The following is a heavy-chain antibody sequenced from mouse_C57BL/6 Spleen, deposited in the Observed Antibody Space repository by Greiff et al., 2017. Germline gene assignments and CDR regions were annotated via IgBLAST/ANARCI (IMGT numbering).Heavy chain of an antibody. Sequence: QVKLLQSGPGLVQPSQSLSITCTVSGFSLTSYGVHWVRQSPGKGLEWLGVIWRGGSTDYNAAFMSRLSITKDNPTRQVFFKMNSLQSDDSAIYYGAKLGGDYAMDDWGQGTSVTVSS. V-gene: IGHV2-5*01. D-gene: IGHD4-1*01. CDR2: IWRGGST. CDR1: GFSLTSYG. J-gene: IGHJ4*01. CDR3: AKLGGDYAMDD.